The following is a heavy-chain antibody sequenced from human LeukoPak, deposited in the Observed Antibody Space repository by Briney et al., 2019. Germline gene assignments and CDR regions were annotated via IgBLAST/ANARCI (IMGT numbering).Heavy chain of an antibody. J-gene: IGHJ4*02. Sequence: GGSLRLSCAASGFTFSSYAMIWVRQAPGKGLVWVSRINSDGSSTSYADSVKGRFTISRDNAKNTLYLQMNSLRAEDTAVYYCARPYDSSGYYEALIDYWGQGTLVTVSS. D-gene: IGHD3-22*01. V-gene: IGHV3-74*01. CDR3: ARPYDSSGYYEALIDY. CDR1: GFTFSSYA. CDR2: INSDGSST.